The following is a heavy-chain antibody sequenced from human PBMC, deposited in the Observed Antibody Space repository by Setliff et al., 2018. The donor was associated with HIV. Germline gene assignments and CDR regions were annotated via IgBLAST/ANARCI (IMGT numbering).Heavy chain of an antibody. V-gene: IGHV4-34*01. CDR2: INHGGTT. CDR1: GGSFSDYS. Sequence: PSETLSLTCAVYGGSFSDYSWTWVRQPPGKGLEWIGEINHGGTTNYNPSLKSRVTISLDTSKNQFSLRLNSVTAADTAGYYCARVAQQPTGRYYYYYMDVWGKGTPVTVSS. D-gene: IGHD5-18*01. J-gene: IGHJ6*03. CDR3: ARVAQQPTGRYYYYYMDV.